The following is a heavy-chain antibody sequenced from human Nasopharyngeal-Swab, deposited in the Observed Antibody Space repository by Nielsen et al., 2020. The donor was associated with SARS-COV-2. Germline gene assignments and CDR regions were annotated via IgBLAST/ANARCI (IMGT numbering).Heavy chain of an antibody. Sequence: PGKGLEWIGSIYYSGSTYYNPSLKSRVTISVDTSKNQFSLKLSSATAADTAVYYCARRETMITFGGVIAYYYGMDVWGQGTTVTVSS. CDR3: ARRETMITFGGVIAYYYGMDV. D-gene: IGHD3-16*02. CDR2: IYYSGST. J-gene: IGHJ6*02. V-gene: IGHV4-39*01.